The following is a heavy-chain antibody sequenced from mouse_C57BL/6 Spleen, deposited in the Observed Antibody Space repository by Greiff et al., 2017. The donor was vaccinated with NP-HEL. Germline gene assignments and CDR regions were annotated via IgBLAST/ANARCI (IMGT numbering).Heavy chain of an antibody. D-gene: IGHD1-1*01. V-gene: IGHV1-81*01. CDR1: GYTFTSYG. CDR3: ARKGDGSSYGY. CDR2: IYPSSGTT. J-gene: IGHJ2*01. Sequence: QVQLQQSGAELARPGASVKLSCKASGYTFTSYGISWVKQRTGQGLEWIGEIYPSSGTTYYNEKFTGKATLTADNSSSTAYMGLLSLTSEDSAVYFCARKGDGSSYGYWGQGTTLTVSS.